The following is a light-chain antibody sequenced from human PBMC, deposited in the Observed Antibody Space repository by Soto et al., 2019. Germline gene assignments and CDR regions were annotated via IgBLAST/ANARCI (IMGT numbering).Light chain of an antibody. J-gene: IGKJ1*01. CDR1: QSVSSS. CDR3: QQRSNWPRT. V-gene: IGKV3-11*01. CDR2: DAS. Sequence: EIVLTQSPATLSLSPGERATPSCRASQSVSSSLAWYQQKPGQAPRLLIYDASNRATGIPARFSGSGSGTDFTLTISSLEPEDFAVYYCQQRSNWPRTFGQGTKVEIK.